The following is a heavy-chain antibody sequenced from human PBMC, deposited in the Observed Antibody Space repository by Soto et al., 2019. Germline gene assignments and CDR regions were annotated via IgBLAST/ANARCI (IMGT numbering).Heavy chain of an antibody. D-gene: IGHD6-19*01. CDR3: ARGRGWYPSQSYSHYGMDV. CDR2: ISSSGSTI. Sequence: QVQLVESGGGLVKPGGSLRLSCAASGFTFSDYYMTWIRQAPGKGLEWVSYISSSGSTIYYADSVKGRFTISRDNAKNPLSLQMNSLRAEDTAVYYCARGRGWYPSQSYSHYGMDVWGQGTTVPVSS. CDR1: GFTFSDYY. J-gene: IGHJ6*02. V-gene: IGHV3-11*01.